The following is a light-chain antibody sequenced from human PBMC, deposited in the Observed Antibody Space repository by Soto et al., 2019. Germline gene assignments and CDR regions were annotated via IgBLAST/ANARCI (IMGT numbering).Light chain of an antibody. V-gene: IGKV2-28*01. J-gene: IGKJ1*01. CDR3: MQPLQTWT. CDR1: QSLLDSNGYNF. CDR2: LGS. Sequence: IVLTQSPLFLPVTPGEPASISCRSSQSLLDSNGYNFLDWYLQKPGQSPQLLIYLGSNRASGVPDRFSGSGSGTDFTLKSSRVEAEDVGVYYCMQPLQTWTFGQGTKVDIK.